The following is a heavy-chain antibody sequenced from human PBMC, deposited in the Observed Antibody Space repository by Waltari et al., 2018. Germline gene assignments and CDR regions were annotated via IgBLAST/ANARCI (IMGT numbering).Heavy chain of an antibody. D-gene: IGHD4-17*01. J-gene: IGHJ6*02. CDR3: ARGGGDPYYYGMDV. V-gene: IGHV4-61*09. Sequence: QVQLQESGPGLVKPSQTLSLTCPVSGGSIGSGRYYWRWIRQPAGKGLEWIGYIYTSGSTNYNPSLKSRVTISVDTSKNQFSLKLSSVTATDTAVYYCARGGGDPYYYGMDVWGQGTTVTVSS. CDR2: IYTSGST. CDR1: GGSIGSGRYY.